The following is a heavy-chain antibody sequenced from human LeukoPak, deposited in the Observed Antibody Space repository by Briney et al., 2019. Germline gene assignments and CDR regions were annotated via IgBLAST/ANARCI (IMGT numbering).Heavy chain of an antibody. CDR3: ARQSDYDILTGYPNWFDP. CDR1: GGSFSGYY. Sequence: SETLSPTCAVYGGSFSGYYWGWIRQPPGKGLEWIGGIYYSGSTYYNPSLKSRVTISVDTSKNQFSLKLSSVTAADTAVYYCARQSDYDILTGYPNWFDPWGQGTLVTVSS. V-gene: IGHV4-34*01. CDR2: IYYSGST. J-gene: IGHJ5*02. D-gene: IGHD3-9*01.